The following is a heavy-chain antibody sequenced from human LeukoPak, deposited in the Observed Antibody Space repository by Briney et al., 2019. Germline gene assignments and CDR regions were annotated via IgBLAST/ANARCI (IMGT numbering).Heavy chain of an antibody. V-gene: IGHV3-7*01. CDR3: ARDFGDSSGWYNDR. CDR1: GFTFSSYW. D-gene: IGHD6-19*01. J-gene: IGHJ5*02. Sequence: GEFLKISCVASGFTFSSYWMSWVRQAPGKGLEWVADIKQDGDDKYYVDSVKGRFTISRDNAKNSLYLQMNSLRDEDTAVYYCARDFGDSSGWYNDRWGQGTVVTVSS. CDR2: IKQDGDDK.